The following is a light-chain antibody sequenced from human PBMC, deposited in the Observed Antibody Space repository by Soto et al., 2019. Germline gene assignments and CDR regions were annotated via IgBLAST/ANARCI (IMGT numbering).Light chain of an antibody. CDR1: QSISSW. Sequence: DIQMTQSPSTLSASLGDRATITCRASQSISSWLAWYQQKPGKAPKLLIYDASSLESGVPSRFSGSGSGTEFTLTISSLQPDDFATYYCQQYNSYRTFGQGTKVDIK. V-gene: IGKV1-5*01. CDR2: DAS. CDR3: QQYNSYRT. J-gene: IGKJ1*01.